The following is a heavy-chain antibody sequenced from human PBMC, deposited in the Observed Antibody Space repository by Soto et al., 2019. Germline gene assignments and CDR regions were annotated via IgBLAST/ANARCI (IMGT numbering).Heavy chain of an antibody. CDR1: SFTFRNYG. V-gene: IGHV3-33*01. J-gene: IGHJ4*02. D-gene: IGHD1-26*01. CDR3: ASWEGLHF. Sequence: PXGCMQLSSAASSFTFRNYGMRWVRPAPGKGREWVASIWYDGSNKYYADSVKGRFTISRDNSKNTMHLQMNSLRAEDTAMCYWASWEGLHFRGQGTMVTVSS. CDR2: IWYDGSNK.